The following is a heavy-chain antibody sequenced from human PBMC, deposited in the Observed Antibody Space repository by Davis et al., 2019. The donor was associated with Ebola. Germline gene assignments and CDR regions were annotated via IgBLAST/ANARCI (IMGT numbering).Heavy chain of an antibody. D-gene: IGHD4-17*01. CDR2: ISGSGGST. Sequence: GESLKISCAASGFTVINYSMTWVRQAPGKGLEWVSGISGSGGSTYYADSVKGRFTFSRDNSKNTLYLQMKSLRAEDTAIYYCAKGSLYGSRSITAGVDVWGQGTTVTVSS. CDR3: AKGSLYGSRSITAGVDV. V-gene: IGHV3-23*01. CDR1: GFTVINYS. J-gene: IGHJ6*02.